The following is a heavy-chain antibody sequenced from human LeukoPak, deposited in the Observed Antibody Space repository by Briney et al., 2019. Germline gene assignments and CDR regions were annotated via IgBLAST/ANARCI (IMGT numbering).Heavy chain of an antibody. CDR1: GYTFTGYY. J-gene: IGHJ3*02. D-gene: IGHD4-23*01. CDR2: INPNSGGT. V-gene: IGHV1-2*02. CDR3: ARDGFTVVTAFDI. Sequence: ASVKVSCKASGYTFTGYYMHWVRQAPGQGLEWMGWINPNSGGTNYAQKFQGRVTITVDKSTSTAYMELSSLRSEDTAVYYCARDGFTVVTAFDIWGQGTMVTVSS.